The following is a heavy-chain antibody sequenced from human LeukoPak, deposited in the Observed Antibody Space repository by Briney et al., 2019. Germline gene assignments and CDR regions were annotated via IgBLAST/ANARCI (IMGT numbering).Heavy chain of an antibody. D-gene: IGHD6-19*01. Sequence: SETLSLTCAVYGGSFSGYYWSWIRQPPGKGVEWIGEINHSGSTNYNPSLTSRVTISVDTSNNQFSLKLSSVTAADTAVYYCARGLRRVAVAGGWFDPWGQGTLVTVSS. CDR3: ARGLRRVAVAGGWFDP. CDR1: GGSFSGYY. CDR2: INHSGST. J-gene: IGHJ5*02. V-gene: IGHV4-34*01.